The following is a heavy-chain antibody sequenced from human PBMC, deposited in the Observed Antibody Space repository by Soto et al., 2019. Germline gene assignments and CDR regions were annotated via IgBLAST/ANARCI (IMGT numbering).Heavy chain of an antibody. D-gene: IGHD2-8*01. Sequence: SETLSLTCTVSGGSVSSGRYYWSWIRQPPGKGLEWIGYIYYSGSTNYNPSLKSRVTISVDTSKNQFSLKLSSVTAADTAVYYCVRLIGNSWLDSWGQGTLVTVSS. J-gene: IGHJ5*01. CDR1: GGSVSSGRYY. V-gene: IGHV4-61*01. CDR3: VRLIGNSWLDS. CDR2: IYYSGST.